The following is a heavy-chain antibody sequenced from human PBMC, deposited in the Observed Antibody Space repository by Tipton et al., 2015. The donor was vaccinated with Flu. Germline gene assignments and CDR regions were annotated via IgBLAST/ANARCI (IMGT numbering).Heavy chain of an antibody. J-gene: IGHJ4*02. CDR1: GGSFSGYY. V-gene: IGHV4-34*01. CDR3: ARGSPTEYHFDS. D-gene: IGHD2/OR15-2a*01. Sequence: TLFLTCAVYGGSFSGYYWSWIRQPPGKGLEWIGEITHSGSANYSPSLKSRVTTSIDTSKNQFSLKLTSVTAADTAVYYCARGSPTEYHFDSWGQGTTVTVSS. CDR2: ITHSGSA.